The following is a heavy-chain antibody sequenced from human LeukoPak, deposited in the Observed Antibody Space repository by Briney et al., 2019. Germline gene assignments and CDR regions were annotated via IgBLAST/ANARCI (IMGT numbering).Heavy chain of an antibody. Sequence: GGSLRLSCAASGFSFSSYGMHWVRQAPGRGLEWVAVLSYDGSEKYYADSVKGRCTISRDNSKNTLYLQMNSLRAEDTAVYYCAKSSSGWYGGFDSWGQGTLVTVSS. D-gene: IGHD6-19*01. CDR2: LSYDGSEK. CDR3: AKSSSGWYGGFDS. V-gene: IGHV3-30*18. J-gene: IGHJ4*02. CDR1: GFSFSSYG.